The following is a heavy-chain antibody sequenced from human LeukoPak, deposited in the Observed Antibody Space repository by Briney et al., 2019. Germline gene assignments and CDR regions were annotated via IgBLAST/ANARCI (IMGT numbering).Heavy chain of an antibody. V-gene: IGHV3-30-3*01. CDR3: ARVHSGSYYSYFDY. Sequence: PGGSLRLSCAASGFTFSSYAMHWVRQAPGKGLEWVAVISYDGSNKYYADSVKGRFTISRDNSKNSLYLQMNSLRAEDTAVYYCARVHSGSYYSYFDYWGQGTLVTVSS. CDR2: ISYDGSNK. J-gene: IGHJ4*02. D-gene: IGHD1-26*01. CDR1: GFTFSSYA.